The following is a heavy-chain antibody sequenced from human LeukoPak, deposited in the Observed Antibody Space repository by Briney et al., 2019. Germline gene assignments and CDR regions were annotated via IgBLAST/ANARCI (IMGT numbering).Heavy chain of an antibody. V-gene: IGHV3-20*04. CDR2: IIWSGDIT. Sequence: GGSLRHSCAASGFTFGDYGMGWVRQAPGKGLEWVSGIIWSGDITGYADSVRGRFTISRDNAKNSLYLQMNSLRAEDAAVYYCAREDYGSGTPTIDTWGQGTLVTVSS. CDR3: AREDYGSGTPTIDT. D-gene: IGHD3-10*01. J-gene: IGHJ5*02. CDR1: GFTFGDYG.